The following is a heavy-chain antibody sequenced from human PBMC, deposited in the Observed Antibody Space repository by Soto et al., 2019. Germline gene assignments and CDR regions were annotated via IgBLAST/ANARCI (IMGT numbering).Heavy chain of an antibody. CDR1: GFTFSSYW. CDR3: ARDFPSWYSSSPVDY. Sequence: GGSLRLSCAASGFTFSSYWMSWVRQAPGKGLGWVANIKQDGSEKYYVDSVKGRFTISRDNAKNSLYLQMNSLRAEDTAVYYCARDFPSWYSSSPVDYWGQGTLVTVPQ. D-gene: IGHD6-6*01. J-gene: IGHJ4*02. V-gene: IGHV3-7*01. CDR2: IKQDGSEK.